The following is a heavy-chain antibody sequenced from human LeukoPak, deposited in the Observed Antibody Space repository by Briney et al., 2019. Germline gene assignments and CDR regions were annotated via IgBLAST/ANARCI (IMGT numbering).Heavy chain of an antibody. D-gene: IGHD4-17*01. CDR3: ARVGDYVGAFDI. CDR1: GYTFTCYY. CDR2: INPNSGGT. J-gene: IGHJ3*02. V-gene: IGHV1-2*02. Sequence: GASVKVSCKASGYTFTCYYMHWVRQAPGQGLEWMGWINPNSGGTNYAQNFQGRVTMTRDTSISTAYMELSSLRSDDTAVYYCARVGDYVGAFDIWGQGTMVT.